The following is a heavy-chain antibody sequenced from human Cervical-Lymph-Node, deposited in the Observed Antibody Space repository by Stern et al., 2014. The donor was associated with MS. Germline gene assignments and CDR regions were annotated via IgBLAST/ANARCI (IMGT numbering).Heavy chain of an antibody. J-gene: IGHJ2*01. Sequence: QVQLQESGPGLVKPSETLSLTCTVSGGSISSSSYYWGWIRQPPGKGLEWIGSIYYSGSTYYNPSLKRRVTISVDTSKTQFSLKLSSVTAADTAVYYCAPSGCSSTSCPNWYFDLWGRGTLVTVSS. CDR2: IYYSGST. CDR3: APSGCSSTSCPNWYFDL. V-gene: IGHV4-39*01. CDR1: GGSISSSSYY. D-gene: IGHD2-2*01.